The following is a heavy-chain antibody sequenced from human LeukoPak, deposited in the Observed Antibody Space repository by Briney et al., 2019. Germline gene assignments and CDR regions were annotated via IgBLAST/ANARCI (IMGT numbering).Heavy chain of an antibody. CDR2: IYYSGST. D-gene: IGHD1-26*01. Sequence: PSETLSLTCTVSGGSISSYCWSWIRQPPGKGLEWIGYIYYSGSTNYNPSLKSRVTISVDTSKNQFSLKLSSVTAADTAVYYCARAHRGSSRIDAFDIWGQGTMVTVSS. V-gene: IGHV4-59*12. CDR1: GGSISSYC. J-gene: IGHJ3*02. CDR3: ARAHRGSSRIDAFDI.